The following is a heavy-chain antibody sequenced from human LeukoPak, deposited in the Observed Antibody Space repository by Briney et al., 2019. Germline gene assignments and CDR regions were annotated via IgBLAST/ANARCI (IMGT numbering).Heavy chain of an antibody. Sequence: GGSLRLSCAASGFTFSSYGMHWVRQAPGKGLEWVAVISYDGSNKYYADSVKGRFTISRDNSKNTLYLQMNSLRAEDTAVYYCASRLVRAVTYYFDYWGLGTLVTVSS. V-gene: IGHV3-30*03. CDR1: GFTFSSYG. D-gene: IGHD3-10*01. J-gene: IGHJ4*02. CDR2: ISYDGSNK. CDR3: ASRLVRAVTYYFDY.